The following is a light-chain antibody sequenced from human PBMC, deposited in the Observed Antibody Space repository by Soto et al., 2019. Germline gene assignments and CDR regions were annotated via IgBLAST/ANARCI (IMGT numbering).Light chain of an antibody. V-gene: IGLV6-57*04. CDR2: EDN. CDR3: QSYDSSNRGV. CDR1: SGSIGSNF. J-gene: IGLJ3*02. Sequence: NFMLTQPHSVSESPGKTVTFSCTRSSGSIGSNFVQWYQQRPGSAPTLMIYEDNQRPSGVPDRFSGSIDSSSNSASLTISGLKTEDEGDYYCQSYDSSNRGVFGGGTKVTVL.